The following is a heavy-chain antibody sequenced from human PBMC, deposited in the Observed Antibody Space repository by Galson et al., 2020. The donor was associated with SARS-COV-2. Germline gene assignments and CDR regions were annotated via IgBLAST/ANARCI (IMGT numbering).Heavy chain of an antibody. V-gene: IGHV5-51*01. Sequence: GESLKISCKGSGYSFTSYWIGWVRQMPGKGLEWMGIIYPGDSDTRYSPSFQGQVTISADKSISTAYLQWSSLKASDTAMYYCARGASSSWYNDAFDIWGQGTMVTVSS. CDR2: IYPGDSDT. D-gene: IGHD6-13*01. J-gene: IGHJ3*02. CDR3: ARGASSSWYNDAFDI. CDR1: GYSFTSYW.